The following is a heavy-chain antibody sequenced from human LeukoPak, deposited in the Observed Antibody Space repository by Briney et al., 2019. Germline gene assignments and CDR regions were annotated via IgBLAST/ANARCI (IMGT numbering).Heavy chain of an antibody. CDR1: GGSISGYY. J-gene: IGHJ2*01. V-gene: IGHV4-59*01. CDR2: IYYSGST. Sequence: SETLSLTCTVSGGSISGYYYNWIRQPPGKGLEWIGYIYYSGSTNYNPSLKSRVTISLDTSKNQFSLRLSSVTTADTAVYYCARSVVTLYWYFDLWGRGTLVTVSS. CDR3: ARSVVTLYWYFDL. D-gene: IGHD4-23*01.